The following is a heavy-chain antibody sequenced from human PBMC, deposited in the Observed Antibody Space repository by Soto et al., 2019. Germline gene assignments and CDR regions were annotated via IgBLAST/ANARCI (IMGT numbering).Heavy chain of an antibody. D-gene: IGHD5-12*01. CDR2: ISGSGGST. CDR3: ARRGYSGYRNYYYYGMDV. Sequence: GGSLRLSCAASGFTFSSYAMSWVRQAPGKGLEWVSAISGSGGSTYYADSVKGRFTISRDNSKNTLYLQMNSLRAEDTAVYYCARRGYSGYRNYYYYGMDVWGQGTTVTVSS. CDR1: GFTFSSYA. V-gene: IGHV3-23*01. J-gene: IGHJ6*02.